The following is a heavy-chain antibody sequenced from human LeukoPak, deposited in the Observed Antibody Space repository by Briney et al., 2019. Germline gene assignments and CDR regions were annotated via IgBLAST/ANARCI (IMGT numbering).Heavy chain of an antibody. CDR2: ISAYNGNT. Sequence: ASVKVSCKASGYTLTSYGISWVRQAPGQGLEWMGWISAYNGNTNYAQKFQGRVTITTDESTSTAYMELSSLRSEDTAVYYCARHLDEWELTPPLDWGQGTLVTVSS. CDR3: ARHLDEWELTPPLD. V-gene: IGHV1-18*01. J-gene: IGHJ4*02. D-gene: IGHD1-26*01. CDR1: GYTLTSYG.